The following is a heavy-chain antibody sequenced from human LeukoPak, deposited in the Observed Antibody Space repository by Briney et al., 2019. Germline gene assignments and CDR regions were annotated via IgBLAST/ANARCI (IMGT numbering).Heavy chain of an antibody. CDR1: GGSISSYY. Sequence: SETLSLTCAVSGGSISSYYWSWIRQPPGKGLEWIGYIYYSGSTNYNPSLKSRVTISVDTSKDQFSLKLSSVTAADTAVYYCARSSGYDYGDYWGQGTLVTVSS. CDR3: ARSSGYDYGDY. D-gene: IGHD5-12*01. V-gene: IGHV4-59*08. CDR2: IYYSGST. J-gene: IGHJ4*02.